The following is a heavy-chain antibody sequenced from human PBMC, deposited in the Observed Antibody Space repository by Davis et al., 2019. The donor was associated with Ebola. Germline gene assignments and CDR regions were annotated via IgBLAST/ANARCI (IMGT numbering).Heavy chain of an antibody. D-gene: IGHD3-22*01. CDR3: ARDISGWDWFDP. V-gene: IGHV1-69*13. CDR2: IIPMFRSP. Sequence: SVKVSCKTSGDTFTSFGISWVRQAPGQGLEWMGGIIPMFRSPNYAQKFHDRVTITADESTRTVYLELKSLRSEDTAVYYCARDISGWDWFDPWGQGTLVTVSS. J-gene: IGHJ5*02. CDR1: GDTFTSFG.